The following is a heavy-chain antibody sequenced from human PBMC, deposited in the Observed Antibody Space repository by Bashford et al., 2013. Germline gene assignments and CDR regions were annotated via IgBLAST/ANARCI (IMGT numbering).Heavy chain of an antibody. V-gene: IGHV2-26*01. CDR3: ARTKRLSHNSDY. CDR2: IFSNDEK. Sequence: SGPTLVKPTETLTLTCTVSGFSLTNPRMGVSWIRQPPGKALEWLAHIFSNDEKSYTTSLKNRLTISKDTSKSQVVLTLTNVDPVDTATYYCARTKRLSHNSDYVGPGTLVTVSS. CDR1: GFSLTNPRMG. D-gene: IGHD2/OR15-2a*01. J-gene: IGHJ4*01.